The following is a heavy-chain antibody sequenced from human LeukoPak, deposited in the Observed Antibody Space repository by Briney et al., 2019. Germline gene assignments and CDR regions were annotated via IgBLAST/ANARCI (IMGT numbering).Heavy chain of an antibody. CDR3: AKDVGMIGYCSGGSCYAIDY. J-gene: IGHJ4*02. CDR2: IKQDGSEK. D-gene: IGHD2-15*01. V-gene: IGHV3-7*05. CDR1: GFTLGSYW. Sequence: PGGSLRLSCVASGFTLGSYWVSWVRQAPGKGLEWVANIKQDGSEKNHVDSVKGRLTISRDNAKNSVHLQMNSLRVEDTAVYYCAKDVGMIGYCSGGSCYAIDYWGQGTLVTVSS.